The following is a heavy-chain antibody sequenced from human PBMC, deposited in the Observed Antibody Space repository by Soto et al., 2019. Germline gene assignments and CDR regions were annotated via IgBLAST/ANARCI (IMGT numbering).Heavy chain of an antibody. CDR3: AKEEGSSGYFYY. CDR1: GFTFDDYT. J-gene: IGHJ4*02. CDR2: ISWDGGST. V-gene: IGHV3-43*01. Sequence: GESLKISCAASGFTFDDYTMHWVRQAPGKGLEWVSLISWDGGSTYYSDSVKGRFTISRDNSKNSLYLQMNSLRTEDTALYYCAKEEGSSGYFYYWGQGTLVTVSS. D-gene: IGHD3-22*01.